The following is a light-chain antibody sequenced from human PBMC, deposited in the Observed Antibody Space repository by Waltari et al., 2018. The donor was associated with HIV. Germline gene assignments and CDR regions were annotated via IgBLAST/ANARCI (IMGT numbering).Light chain of an antibody. J-gene: IGLJ2*01. CDR2: EVT. CDR1: NSDIGGYNY. V-gene: IGLV2-8*01. CDR3: SSYADRNGFYVV. Sequence: QSALTQPPSASGSPGQSVTISCTGTNSDIGGYNYVYWYQQHPGKAPKLVISEVTKGPSGVADRFSGSKSGTTASLTVSGLQAEDEADYYCSSYADRNGFYVVFGGGTRLTVL.